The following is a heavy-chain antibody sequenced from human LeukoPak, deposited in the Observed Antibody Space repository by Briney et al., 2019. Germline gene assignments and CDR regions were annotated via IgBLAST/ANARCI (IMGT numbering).Heavy chain of an antibody. CDR1: GLTFSAYG. V-gene: IGHV3-33*08. D-gene: IGHD2-15*01. Sequence: GTSLRLSCTASGLTFSAYGMHWVRQAPGKGLEWVAVIWSDGTHKYYAESVRGRFTTSRDNANNFLYLQMNSLRGEDTAVYYCARDGGLHTNFDYWGQGTLVTVSS. CDR3: ARDGGLHTNFDY. CDR2: IWSDGTHK. J-gene: IGHJ4*02.